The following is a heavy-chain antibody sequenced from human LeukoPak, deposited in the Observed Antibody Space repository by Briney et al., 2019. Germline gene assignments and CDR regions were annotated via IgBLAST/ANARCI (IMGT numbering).Heavy chain of an antibody. CDR1: GFTVSSNY. CDR2: IYRGDST. V-gene: IGHV3-53*01. D-gene: IGHD7-27*01. Sequence: GGSLRLSCAASGFTVSSNYMSWVRQAPGKGLEWVSVIYRGDSTYYADSVKGRFTISRDNSKNTLYLQMSSLRAEDTAVYYCARGGGDDAFDIWGQGTMVTVSS. J-gene: IGHJ3*02. CDR3: ARGGGDDAFDI.